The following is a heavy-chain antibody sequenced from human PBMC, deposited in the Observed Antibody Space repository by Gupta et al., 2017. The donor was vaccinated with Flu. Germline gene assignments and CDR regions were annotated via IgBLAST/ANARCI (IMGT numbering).Heavy chain of an antibody. CDR2: ISTIQGT. J-gene: IGHJ3*01. D-gene: IGHD1-1*01. V-gene: IGHV3-13*04. Sequence: EAQLAESGGGLVQPGESLRLSCTASGFTFSSYDFHWVRQVPGQGLAWVPAISTIQGTYYAASVKGRVTISRDNAKNSLFFQMNDLRADDTAVYYCAREQQLGGWDALDVWGQGTVVTVSS. CDR1: GFTFSSYD. CDR3: AREQQLGGWDALDV.